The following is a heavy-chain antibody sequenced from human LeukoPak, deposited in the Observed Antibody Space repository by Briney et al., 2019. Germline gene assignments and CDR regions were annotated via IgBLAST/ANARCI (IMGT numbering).Heavy chain of an antibody. J-gene: IGHJ6*02. V-gene: IGHV4-31*03. CDR2: IHYSGST. Sequence: SQALSLTCTVSGGSISSGGYYWSWIRQHPGKGLEWIGYIHYSGSTYYNPSLKSRITISVDTSKNQFSLKLSSVTAADTAVYYCARTYCSGGGCYSRSPYYYYYYGMDVWGQGTTVTVSS. D-gene: IGHD2-15*01. CDR1: GGSISSGGYY. CDR3: ARTYCSGGGCYSRSPYYYYYYGMDV.